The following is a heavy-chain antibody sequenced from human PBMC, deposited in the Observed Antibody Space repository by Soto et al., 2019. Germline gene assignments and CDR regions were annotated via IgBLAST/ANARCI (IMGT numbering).Heavy chain of an antibody. CDR1: GGSFSGYY. J-gene: IGHJ6*02. CDR3: AIKGDSGSYYRFYHGMDV. D-gene: IGHD1-26*01. V-gene: IGHV4-34*01. CDR2: INHSGST. Sequence: SETLSLTCAVYGGSFSGYYWSWIRQPPGKGLEWIGEINHSGSTNHNPSLKSRVTISVDTSKNQFSLKLSSVTAADTAVYYCAIKGDSGSYYRFYHGMDVWGQGTTVTVSS.